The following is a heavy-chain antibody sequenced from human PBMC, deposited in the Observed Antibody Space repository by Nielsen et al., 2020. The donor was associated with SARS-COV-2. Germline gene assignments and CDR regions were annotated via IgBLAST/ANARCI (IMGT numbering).Heavy chain of an antibody. CDR1: GFTFSSYS. J-gene: IGHJ6*02. V-gene: IGHV3-21*01. D-gene: IGHD1-14*01. CDR3: ARAGDYYYGMDV. Sequence: GESLKISCAASGFTFSSYSMNWVRQAPGKGLEWVSSISSSSSYIYYADSVKGRFTISRDNAKNSLYLQMNSLRAEDTAVYYCARAGDYYYGMDVWGQGTTVTVSS. CDR2: ISSSSSYI.